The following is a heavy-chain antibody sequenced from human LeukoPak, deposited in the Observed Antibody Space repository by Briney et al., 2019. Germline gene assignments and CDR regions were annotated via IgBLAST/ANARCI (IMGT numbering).Heavy chain of an antibody. CDR2: IYISGTT. J-gene: IGHJ5*02. D-gene: IGHD3-3*01. CDR3: AREYDFWTGTDFSRGWLDP. V-gene: IGHV4-4*07. Sequence: SETLSLTCSISGVSINDHYWAWIRQPAGRGLEWIGHIYISGTTDYNPSLRSRVTISLDMSKNSFSLRLTSMTAADTAVYYCAREYDFWTGTDFSRGWLDPWGQGIVVTVSS. CDR1: GVSINDHY.